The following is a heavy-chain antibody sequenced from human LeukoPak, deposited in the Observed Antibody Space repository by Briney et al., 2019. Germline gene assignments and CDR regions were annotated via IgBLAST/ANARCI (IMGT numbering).Heavy chain of an antibody. CDR3: ARDKQQLDYFDY. J-gene: IGHJ4*02. CDR1: GYTFTSYY. Sequence: ASVKVSCKASGYTFTSYYMHWVRQAPGQVLEWMGIINPSGGSTRHAQKFQGRVTMTRATSTSTVYMELSSLRSEDTAVYYCARDKQQLDYFDYWGQGTLVTVSS. CDR2: INPSGGST. D-gene: IGHD6-13*01. V-gene: IGHV1-46*01.